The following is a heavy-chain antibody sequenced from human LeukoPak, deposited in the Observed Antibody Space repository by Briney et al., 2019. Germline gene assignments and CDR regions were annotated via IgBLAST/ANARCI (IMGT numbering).Heavy chain of an antibody. Sequence: GGSLRLSCAASGFTFSSYSMNWVRQAPGKGLEWVSSISSSSSYIYYADSVKGRFTISRDNAKNSLYLQMNSLRAEDTAVYYCARQLRAAGTKRILDYWGQGTLVTVSS. CDR1: GFTFSSYS. V-gene: IGHV3-21*01. D-gene: IGHD6-13*01. J-gene: IGHJ4*02. CDR2: ISSSSSYI. CDR3: ARQLRAAGTKRILDY.